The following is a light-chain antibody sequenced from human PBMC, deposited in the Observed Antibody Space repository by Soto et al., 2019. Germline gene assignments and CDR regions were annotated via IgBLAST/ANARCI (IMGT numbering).Light chain of an antibody. Sequence: DVVMTQSPLSLPVTPGQPASISCRSSQSLVYSDGYAYVNWFHQRPGQSPRRLSYKASKRDSGVPDRVSGSGSGAEFTLQIDRVEAEDVGIYYCLQATHWPPTFGRGTSVEIK. CDR2: KAS. V-gene: IGKV2-30*01. CDR1: QSLVYSDGYAY. J-gene: IGKJ1*01. CDR3: LQATHWPPT.